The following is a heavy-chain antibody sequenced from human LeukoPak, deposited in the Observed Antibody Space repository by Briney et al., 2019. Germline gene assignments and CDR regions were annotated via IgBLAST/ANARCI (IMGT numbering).Heavy chain of an antibody. CDR2: IWYDGSNK. CDR1: GFTFSTYG. CDR3: ARDAEIGSSSYYFDY. J-gene: IGHJ4*02. V-gene: IGHV3-33*01. Sequence: PGGSLRLSCAASGFTFSTYGMHWVRQAPGKGLEWVAVIWYDGSNKYYADSVRGRFTISRDNFKNTLYLQMNSLRAEDTAVYYCARDAEIGSSSYYFDYWGQGTLVTVSS. D-gene: IGHD3-10*01.